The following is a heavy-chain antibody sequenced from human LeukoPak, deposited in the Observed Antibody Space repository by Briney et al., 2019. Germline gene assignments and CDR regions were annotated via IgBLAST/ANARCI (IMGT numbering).Heavy chain of an antibody. V-gene: IGHV4-30-4*08. Sequence: SQTRSLTCTVSGGSISSGDYYWSWIRQPPGKGLEWIGYIYYSGSTYYNPSLKSRVTISVDTSKNQFSPKLSSVTAADTAVSYCARGGGSSWYPSLFDYWGQGTLVTVSS. J-gene: IGHJ4*02. D-gene: IGHD6-13*01. CDR2: IYYSGST. CDR1: GGSISSGDYY. CDR3: ARGGGSSWYPSLFDY.